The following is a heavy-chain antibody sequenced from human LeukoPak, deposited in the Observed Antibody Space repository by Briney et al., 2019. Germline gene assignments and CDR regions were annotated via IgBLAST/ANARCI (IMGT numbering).Heavy chain of an antibody. D-gene: IGHD3-9*01. CDR3: ARDDYDILTGYFDY. J-gene: IGHJ4*02. CDR1: GFTFSYYT. CDR2: ISSSTSYI. Sequence: GGSLRLSCTASGFTFSYYTMNWVRQAPGKGLEWVSSISSSTSYIYYADSVKGRFTISRDNAKNSLYLQMNSLRAEDTAVYYCARDDYDILTGYFDYWGQGTLVTVSS. V-gene: IGHV3-21*01.